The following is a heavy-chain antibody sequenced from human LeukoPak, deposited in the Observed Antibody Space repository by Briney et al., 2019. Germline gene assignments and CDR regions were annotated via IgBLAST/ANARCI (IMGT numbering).Heavy chain of an antibody. V-gene: IGHV3-21*01. CDR2: ISSSSSYI. CDR1: GFTFSSYS. D-gene: IGHD3-10*01. J-gene: IGHJ6*02. Sequence: GGSLRLSCAASGFTFSSYSMNWVRQAPGKGLEWVSSISSSSSYIYYADSVKGRFTISRDNAKNSLYLQMNSLRAEDTAVYYCARAHYYGSGSLRDYYYYGMDVWGQGTTVTVSS. CDR3: ARAHYYGSGSLRDYYYYGMDV.